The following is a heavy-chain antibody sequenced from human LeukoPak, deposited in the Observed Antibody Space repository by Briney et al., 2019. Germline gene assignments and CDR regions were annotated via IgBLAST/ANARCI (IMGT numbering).Heavy chain of an antibody. J-gene: IGHJ5*02. CDR3: ASPLKPWIQLWRTEFDP. CDR1: GFTFSSYA. CDR2: ISYDGSNK. Sequence: GGSLRLSCAASGFTFSSYAMHWVRQAPGKGLEWVAVISYDGSNKYYADSVKGRFTISRDNSKNTLYLQMNSLRAEDTAVYYCASPLKPWIQLWRTEFDPWGQGTLVTVSS. V-gene: IGHV3-30*04. D-gene: IGHD5-18*01.